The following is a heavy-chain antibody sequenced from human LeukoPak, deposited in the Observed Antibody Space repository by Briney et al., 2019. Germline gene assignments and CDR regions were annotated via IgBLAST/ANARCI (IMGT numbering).Heavy chain of an antibody. D-gene: IGHD1-7*01. CDR2: IYTSGST. J-gene: IGHJ6*03. V-gene: IGHV4-61*02. Sequence: KPSQTLSLTCTVSGNSISSGDNYWSWIRQPAGKGLEWIGRIYTSGSTNYNPSLKSRVTISGDTSKNHFSLQLNSVTPEDTAVYYCARAFNPYNWNYAYYYYYMDVWGKGTTVTVSS. CDR3: ARAFNPYNWNYAYYYYYMDV. CDR1: GNSISSGDNY.